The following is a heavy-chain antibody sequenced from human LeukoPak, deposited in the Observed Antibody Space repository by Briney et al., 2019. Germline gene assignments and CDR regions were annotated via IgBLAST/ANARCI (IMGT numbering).Heavy chain of an antibody. CDR2: IEQDGSEK. Sequence: PGGSLRLSCAASGFTFSSYWMTWVRQAPGKGLEWVANIEQDGSEKYYVDSVKGRFTISRDNAKNSLYLQMNSLRAEDSAVYYCARGDYGDNDYFDYWGQGTLVTVSS. CDR1: GFTFSSYW. CDR3: ARGDYGDNDYFDY. D-gene: IGHD4-17*01. J-gene: IGHJ4*02. V-gene: IGHV3-7*01.